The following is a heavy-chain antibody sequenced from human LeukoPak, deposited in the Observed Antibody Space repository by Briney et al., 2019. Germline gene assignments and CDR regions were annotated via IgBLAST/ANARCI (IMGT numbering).Heavy chain of an antibody. J-gene: IGHJ4*02. Sequence: GRSLRLSCAAAGXTFSSYGVHWVRQAPGKGREWASYISSSSNTMYYADSVKGRFTISGDKAKNSLYLQMNSLRDEDTAVYYCARAFDYWGQGTLVAVSS. CDR3: ARAFDY. CDR1: GXTFSSYG. CDR2: ISSSSNTM. V-gene: IGHV3-48*02.